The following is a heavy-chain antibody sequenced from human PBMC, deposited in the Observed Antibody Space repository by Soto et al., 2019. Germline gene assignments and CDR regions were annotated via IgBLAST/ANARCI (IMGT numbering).Heavy chain of an antibody. D-gene: IGHD2-2*01. J-gene: IGHJ4*02. CDR3: VTTAAYCSGTSCYDFDY. Sequence: PSETLSLTCTVSCGSIISSSNYYWGWIRQPPGKGLEWIGSIYYSGNTYCNPSLKSRVTLSVDTSKNQFSLNLSSVTAADTAVYYCVTTAAYCSGTSCYDFDYWGQGTLVTVSS. CDR2: IYYSGNT. V-gene: IGHV4-39*01. CDR1: CGSIISSSNYY.